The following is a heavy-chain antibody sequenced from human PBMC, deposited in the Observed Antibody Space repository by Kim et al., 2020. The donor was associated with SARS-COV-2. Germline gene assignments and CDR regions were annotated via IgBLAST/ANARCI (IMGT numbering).Heavy chain of an antibody. CDR3: ARGSSWGVDY. J-gene: IGHJ4*02. Sequence: STNYNPSLKSRVTISVDPSKNQFSLKLSSVTAADTAVYYCARGSSWGVDYWGQGTLVTVSS. D-gene: IGHD7-27*01. V-gene: IGHV4-34*01. CDR2: ST.